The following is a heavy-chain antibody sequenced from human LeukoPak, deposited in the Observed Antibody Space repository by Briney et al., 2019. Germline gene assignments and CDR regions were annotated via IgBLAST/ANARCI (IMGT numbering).Heavy chain of an antibody. CDR1: GGSISSYY. Sequence: NTSETLSLTCTVSGGSISSYYWSWIRQPAGKGLEWIGRIYTSGSTNYNPSLKSRVTISVDTSKNQFSLKLSSVTAADTAVYYCATSRQLLDNWFDPWGQGTLVTVSS. CDR2: IYTSGST. J-gene: IGHJ5*02. V-gene: IGHV4-4*07. D-gene: IGHD2-2*01. CDR3: ATSRQLLDNWFDP.